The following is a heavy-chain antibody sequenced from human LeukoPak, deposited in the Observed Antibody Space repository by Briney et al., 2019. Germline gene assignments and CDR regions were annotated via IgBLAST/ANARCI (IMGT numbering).Heavy chain of an antibody. J-gene: IGHJ6*03. CDR2: INPNSGGT. CDR1: GYTFTGYD. D-gene: IGHD6-19*01. CDR3: ARGLHSSGFYMDV. V-gene: IGHV1-2*02. Sequence: GASVKVSCKASGYTFTGYDMHWVRQAPGQGLEWMGWINPNSGGTNYAQKFQGRVTMTRDTSISTAYMELSRLRSDDTAVYYCARGLHSSGFYMDVWGKGTTVTVSS.